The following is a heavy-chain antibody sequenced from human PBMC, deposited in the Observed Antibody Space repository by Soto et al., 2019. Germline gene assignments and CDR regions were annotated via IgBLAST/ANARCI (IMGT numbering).Heavy chain of an antibody. J-gene: IGHJ5*02. D-gene: IGHD6-13*01. CDR2: INHSGST. CDR3: ARGEQQLVRGCNWFDP. V-gene: IGHV4-34*01. CDR1: GGSFSGYY. Sequence: SETLSLTCAVYGGSFSGYYWSWIRQPPGKGLEWIGEINHSGSTNYNPSLKSRVTISVDTSKNQFSLKLGSVTAADTAVYYCARGEQQLVRGCNWFDPWGQGTLVTVSS.